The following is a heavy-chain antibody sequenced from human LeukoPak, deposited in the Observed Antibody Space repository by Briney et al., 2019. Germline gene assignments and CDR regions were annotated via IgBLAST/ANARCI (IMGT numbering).Heavy chain of an antibody. J-gene: IGHJ5*02. D-gene: IGHD3-3*01. V-gene: IGHV3-48*01. CDR2: TSSSSSTI. CDR3: AGDPDFESSETYYDFWSGQNWFDP. Sequence: GGSLRLSCAASGFTFSSYSMNWVRQAPGKGLEWVSYTSSSSSTIYYADSVKGRFTISRDNAKNSLYLQMNSLRAEDTAVYYCAGDPDFESSETYYDFWSGQNWFDPWGQGTLVTVSS. CDR1: GFTFSSYS.